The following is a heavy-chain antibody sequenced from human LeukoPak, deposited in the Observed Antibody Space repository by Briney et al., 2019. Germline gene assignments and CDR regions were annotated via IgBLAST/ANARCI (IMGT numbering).Heavy chain of an antibody. D-gene: IGHD3-22*01. Sequence: SETLSLTCTVSGYSISSGYYWGWIRQPPGKGLEWIGSIYHSGSTYYNPSLKSRVTISVDTSKNQFSLKLSSVTAADTAVYYCARVETNYYDSSGYYYYFDYWGQGTLVTVSS. CDR1: GYSISSGYY. V-gene: IGHV4-38-2*02. CDR2: IYHSGST. J-gene: IGHJ4*02. CDR3: ARVETNYYDSSGYYYYFDY.